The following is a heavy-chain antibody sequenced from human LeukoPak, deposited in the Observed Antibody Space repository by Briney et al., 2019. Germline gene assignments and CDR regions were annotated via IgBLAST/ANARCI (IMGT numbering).Heavy chain of an antibody. V-gene: IGHV3-30-3*01. J-gene: IGHJ4*02. CDR3: TTCGGDCYLNY. CDR1: GFTFSSYA. D-gene: IGHD2-21*02. CDR2: ISYDGSNK. Sequence: GGSLRLSCAASGFTFSSYAMHWVRQAPGKGLEWVAVISYDGSNKYYADSVKGRFTISRDNSKNTLYLQMNSLKKEDTAVYYCTTCGGDCYLNYWGQGALVTVSS.